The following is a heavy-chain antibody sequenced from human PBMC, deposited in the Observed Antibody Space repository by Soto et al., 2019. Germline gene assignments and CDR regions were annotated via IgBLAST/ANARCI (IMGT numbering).Heavy chain of an antibody. CDR1: GGTFSSYA. V-gene: IGHV1-69*13. J-gene: IGHJ4*02. D-gene: IGHD2-21*02. CDR2: IIPIFGTA. CDR3: ARQVYTVVTPFDY. Sequence: SVKVSCKASGGTFSSYAISWVRQAPGQGLEWMGGIIPIFGTANYAQKFQGRVTITADEFTSTAYMELSSLRSEDTAVYYCARQVYTVVTPFDYWGQGALVTVSS.